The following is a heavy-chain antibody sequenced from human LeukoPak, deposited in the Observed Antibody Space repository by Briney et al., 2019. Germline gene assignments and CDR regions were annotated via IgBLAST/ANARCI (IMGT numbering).Heavy chain of an antibody. J-gene: IGHJ4*02. CDR1: GGSISSGSYY. CDR3: ARTPGYYWEGETDY. CDR2: IYTSGST. V-gene: IGHV4-61*02. D-gene: IGHD1-20*01. Sequence: SETLSLTCIASGGSISSGSYYWSWIRQPAGKGLEWIGRIYTSGSTNYNPSLKSRVTISVDTSKNQFSLKLSSVTAADTAVYYCARTPGYYWEGETDYWGQGTLVTVSS.